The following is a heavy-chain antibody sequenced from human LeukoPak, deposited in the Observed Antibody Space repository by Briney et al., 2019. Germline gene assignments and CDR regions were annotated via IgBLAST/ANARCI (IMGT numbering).Heavy chain of an antibody. Sequence: PGGSLRLSCAASGFTFSNAWMSWVRQAPGKGLEWVGRIKSKTDGGTTDYAAPVKGRFTISRDDSKNTLYLQMNSLKTEDTAVYYCTTCRILSSSAVDYWGQGTLVTVSS. D-gene: IGHD6-6*01. J-gene: IGHJ4*02. CDR3: TTCRILSSSAVDY. V-gene: IGHV3-15*01. CDR1: GFTFSNAW. CDR2: IKSKTDGGTT.